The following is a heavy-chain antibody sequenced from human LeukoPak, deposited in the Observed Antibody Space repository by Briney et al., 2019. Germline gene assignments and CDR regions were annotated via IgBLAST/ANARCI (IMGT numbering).Heavy chain of an antibody. Sequence: GGSLRLSCAASGFTFSSYAMSWVRQDPGKGLEWVSAISGSGGSTYYADSVKGRFTISRDNSKNTLYLQMNSLRAEDTAVYYCAKELLYGSGISMDYWGQGTLVTVSS. CDR2: ISGSGGST. D-gene: IGHD3-10*01. CDR3: AKELLYGSGISMDY. V-gene: IGHV3-23*01. CDR1: GFTFSSYA. J-gene: IGHJ4*02.